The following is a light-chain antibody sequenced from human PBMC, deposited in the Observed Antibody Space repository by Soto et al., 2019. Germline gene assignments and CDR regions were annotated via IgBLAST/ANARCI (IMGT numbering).Light chain of an antibody. CDR2: STS. CDR3: HQYGASQT. V-gene: IGKV3-20*01. J-gene: IGKJ1*01. Sequence: VRMQSQGTIAVYTGERALVACRASQRVSRTNFAWYPQKPGQAPRLLIYSTSHRATGIPDRFSGSGSWTDYTLTISRLAPEDFAVYYCHQYGASQTSAQGTKVDIK. CDR1: QRVSRTN.